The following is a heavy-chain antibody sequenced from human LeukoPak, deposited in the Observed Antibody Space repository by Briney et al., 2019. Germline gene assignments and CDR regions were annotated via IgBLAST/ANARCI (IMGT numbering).Heavy chain of an antibody. CDR1: GFTFDDYA. D-gene: IGHD3-3*01. CDR2: ISWGGGST. CDR3: AKGDFWSGRGDAFDI. J-gene: IGHJ3*02. V-gene: IGHV3-43D*04. Sequence: GGSLRLSCAASGFTFDDYAMHWVRQAPGKGLEWVSLISWGGGSTYYADSVKGRFTISRDNSKNSLYLQMNSLRAEDTALYYCAKGDFWSGRGDAFDIWGQGTMVTVSS.